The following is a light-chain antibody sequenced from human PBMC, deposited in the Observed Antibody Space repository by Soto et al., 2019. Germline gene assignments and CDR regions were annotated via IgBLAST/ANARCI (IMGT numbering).Light chain of an antibody. CDR1: QSFSSSY. J-gene: IGKJ5*01. CDR3: QQYGSPPLT. V-gene: IGKV3-20*01. CDR2: GAS. Sequence: EIVLTQSPGTLSLSPGERATLSCRASQSFSSSYLAWYQQKPGQAPRLLIYGASSRATGIPDRFSGSGSGTHFPLTITRLEPEDFAVYYCQQYGSPPLTFGQGTRLEIK.